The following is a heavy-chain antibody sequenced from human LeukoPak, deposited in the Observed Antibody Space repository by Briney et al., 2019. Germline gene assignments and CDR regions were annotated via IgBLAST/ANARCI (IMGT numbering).Heavy chain of an antibody. D-gene: IGHD6-6*01. Sequence: SETLSLTCAVYVGSFSGYHWTWIRQSPGKGLEWIGEINHSGSTKYNPSLKSRVTISADTSKNQFSLKLSSVTAADTAVYYCARSGQLVRIFDYWGQGTLVTVSS. CDR3: ARSGQLVRIFDY. CDR1: VGSFSGYH. V-gene: IGHV4-34*01. J-gene: IGHJ4*02. CDR2: INHSGST.